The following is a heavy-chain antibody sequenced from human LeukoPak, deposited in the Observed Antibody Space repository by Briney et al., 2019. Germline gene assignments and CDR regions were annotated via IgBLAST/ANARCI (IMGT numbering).Heavy chain of an antibody. Sequence: ASVKVSCKVSGYTLTELSMHWVRQAPGQGLEWMGIINPSGGSTSYAQKFQGRVTMTRDTSTSTVYMELSSLRSEDTAVYYCARGWVIAIPPLDYWGQGTLVTVSS. D-gene: IGHD2-21*01. J-gene: IGHJ4*02. V-gene: IGHV1-46*01. CDR3: ARGWVIAIPPLDY. CDR1: GYTLTELS. CDR2: INPSGGST.